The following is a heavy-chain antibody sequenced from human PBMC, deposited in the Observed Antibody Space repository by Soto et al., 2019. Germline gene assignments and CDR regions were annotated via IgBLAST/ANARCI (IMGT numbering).Heavy chain of an antibody. J-gene: IGHJ4*02. V-gene: IGHV1-69*13. CDR3: ARDKCRGTNCCNFDS. CDR2: IIPVYTST. Sequence: ASVKVSCKASGVTFSNYPINWVRQAPGQGLEWMGGIIPVYTSTVYAQKFQGRVTITADESTSTAYMELSSLTSDDTAVYYCARDKCRGTNCCNFDSWGQGTLVTVSS. CDR1: GVTFSNYP. D-gene: IGHD2-15*01.